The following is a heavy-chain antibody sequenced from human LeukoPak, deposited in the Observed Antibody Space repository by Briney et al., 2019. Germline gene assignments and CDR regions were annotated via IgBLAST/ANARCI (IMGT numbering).Heavy chain of an antibody. CDR2: ITHSGST. J-gene: IGHJ4*02. D-gene: IGHD3-10*01. Sequence: PSETLSLTCTVSGYSISSGYYWAWIRQPPGQGLEWIGEITHSGSTNYNPSLKSRVTISVGTSKKQFSLKLSSVTAADTAVYYCARETPYGSGSYPFDYWGQGTLVTVSS. V-gene: IGHV4-38-2*02. CDR1: GYSISSGYY. CDR3: ARETPYGSGSYPFDY.